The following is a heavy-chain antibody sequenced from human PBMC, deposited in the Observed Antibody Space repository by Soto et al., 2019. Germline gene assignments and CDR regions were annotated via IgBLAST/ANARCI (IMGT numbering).Heavy chain of an antibody. J-gene: IGHJ6*02. V-gene: IGHV1-69*12. CDR1: GGTFSSYA. CDR2: IIPIFGTA. CDR3: ASHSGSAPEGRYYYGMDV. Sequence: QVQLVQSGAEVKKPGSSVKVSCKASGGTFSSYAISWVRQAPGQGLEWMGGIIPIFGTADYAQKFQGRVKLTADESTSTAYMELSSLRSEDTAVYYCASHSGSAPEGRYYYGMDVWGQGTTVTVSS. D-gene: IGHD1-26*01.